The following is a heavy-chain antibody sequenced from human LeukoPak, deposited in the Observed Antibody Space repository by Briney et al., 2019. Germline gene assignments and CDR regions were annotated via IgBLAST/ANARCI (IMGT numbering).Heavy chain of an antibody. CDR3: ARDAMLYYDCSGYRGFDY. CDR1: GGSVSSGSYY. CDR2: IYYRGST. V-gene: IGHV4-61*01. Sequence: SETLSLTCTVSGGSVSSGSYYWSWIRQPPGKGLEWIGYIYYRGSTNYNPSLKSRVTISVDTSKNQFSLKLSSVTAADTAVYYCARDAMLYYDCSGYRGFDYWGQGTLVTVSS. D-gene: IGHD3-22*01. J-gene: IGHJ4*02.